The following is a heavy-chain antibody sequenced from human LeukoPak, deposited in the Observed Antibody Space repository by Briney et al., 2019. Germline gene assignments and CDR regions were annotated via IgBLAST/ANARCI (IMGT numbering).Heavy chain of an antibody. CDR1: GFTFSSFG. CDR3: VRGSGGNGYGYWGDN. D-gene: IGHD5-12*01. Sequence: GGSLRLSCAAFGFTFSSFGMHWVRKAPGKGLEWVAVIWYHGNEIHYVDSVKGRFTISRDNFRNTLYLQMDSLRAEDSAVYYCVRGSGGNGYGYWGDNWGQGTLVTVSS. V-gene: IGHV3-33*01. CDR2: IWYHGNEI. J-gene: IGHJ4*02.